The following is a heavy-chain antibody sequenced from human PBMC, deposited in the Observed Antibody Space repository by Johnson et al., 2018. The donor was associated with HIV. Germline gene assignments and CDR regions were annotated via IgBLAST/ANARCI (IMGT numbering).Heavy chain of an antibody. CDR3: ARGRTGTKYDAFDI. J-gene: IGHJ3*02. CDR1: GFTFSSYG. CDR2: IRYDGSNK. D-gene: IGHD1-7*01. Sequence: QVQLVESGGGVVQPGGSLRLSCAASGFTFSSYGMHWVRQAPGKGLEWVAFIRYDGSNKYYADSVKGRFTISRDNAKNSLYLQMNSLRAEDTAVYYCARGRTGTKYDAFDIWGQGTMVTVSS. V-gene: IGHV3-30*02.